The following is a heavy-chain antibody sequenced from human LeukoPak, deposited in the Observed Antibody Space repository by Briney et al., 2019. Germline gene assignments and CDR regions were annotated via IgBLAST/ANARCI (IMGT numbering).Heavy chain of an antibody. V-gene: IGHV4-59*01. D-gene: IGHD3-10*01. J-gene: IGHJ4*02. CDR3: ARAMIRGATIDF. CDR1: GGFISSYY. CDR2: ISYSGST. Sequence: PSETLSLTCTVSGGFISSYYWSWIRQPPGKGLEWIRYISYSGSTNYNPSLKSRVTISVDTSKNQFSLKLSSVTAADTAVFYCARAMIRGATIDFWGQGTLVTVSS.